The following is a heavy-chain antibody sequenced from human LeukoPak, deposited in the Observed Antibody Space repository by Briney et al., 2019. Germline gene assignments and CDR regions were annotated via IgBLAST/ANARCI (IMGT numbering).Heavy chain of an antibody. Sequence: SYAXXWVRQAPGKGLEWVSAISGSGGSTYYADSVKRRFTISRDNSKNTLYLQLYSLRAEDTAVYYCAKGGDYFDYWGQGTLVTXXS. J-gene: IGHJ4*02. CDR2: ISGSGGST. CDR1: SYA. CDR3: AKGGDYFDY. V-gene: IGHV3-23*01.